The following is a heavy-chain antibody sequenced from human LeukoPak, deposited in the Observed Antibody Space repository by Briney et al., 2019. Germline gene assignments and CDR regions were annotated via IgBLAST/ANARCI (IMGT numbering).Heavy chain of an antibody. J-gene: IGHJ6*03. D-gene: IGHD2-2*01. V-gene: IGHV4-39*01. Sequence: SETLSLTCTVSGGSISSSSYYWGWIRQPPGKGLEWIGSIYYSGSTYYNPSLKSRVTISVDTSKNQFSLKLSSVTAADTAVYYCARHSGSTSYYYYYMDVWGKGTTVTISS. CDR1: GGSISSSSYY. CDR3: ARHSGSTSYYYYYMDV. CDR2: IYYSGST.